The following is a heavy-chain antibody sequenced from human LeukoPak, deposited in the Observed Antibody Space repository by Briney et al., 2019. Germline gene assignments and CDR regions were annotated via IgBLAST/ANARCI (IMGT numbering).Heavy chain of an antibody. V-gene: IGHV5-51*01. CDR1: GYSFTSYW. D-gene: IGHD3-22*01. Sequence: GESLKISCQGSGYSFTSYWIGWVRQMPGKGLEWMGIIYPGDSDTRYSPSFQGQVTISADKSTSTAYLQWSSLEASDTAMYYCARQGTSSGYYSNYYYYYGMDVWGQGTTVTVSS. J-gene: IGHJ6*02. CDR3: ARQGTSSGYYSNYYYYYGMDV. CDR2: IYPGDSDT.